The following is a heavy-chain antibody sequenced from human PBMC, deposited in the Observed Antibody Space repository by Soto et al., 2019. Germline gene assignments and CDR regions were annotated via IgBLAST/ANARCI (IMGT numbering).Heavy chain of an antibody. J-gene: IGHJ6*02. Sequence: PGGSLRLSCAASGFTFSSYWMHWVRQAPGKGLVWVSRINSDGSSTSYADSVKGRFTISRDNAKNTLYLQMNSLRAEDTAVYYCARSYSSSSLYYYYGMDVWGQGTTVTVSS. CDR3: ARSYSSSSLYYYYGMDV. CDR1: GFTFSSYW. CDR2: INSDGSST. V-gene: IGHV3-74*01. D-gene: IGHD6-13*01.